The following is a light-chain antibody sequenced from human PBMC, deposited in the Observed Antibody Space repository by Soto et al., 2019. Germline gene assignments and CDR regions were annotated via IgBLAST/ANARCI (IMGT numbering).Light chain of an antibody. CDR2: KVS. J-gene: IGKJ2*01. Sequence: DIQMTQSPSSLSTSVGDRVTITCRASQRVSSRLAWYQQKTGRAPTLLIYKVSTLQSGVPSRFSGSGSGTDFALTIDSLQPDDFATYFCHQYNSYPYTFGQGTKLEIK. CDR1: QRVSSR. CDR3: HQYNSYPYT. V-gene: IGKV1-5*03.